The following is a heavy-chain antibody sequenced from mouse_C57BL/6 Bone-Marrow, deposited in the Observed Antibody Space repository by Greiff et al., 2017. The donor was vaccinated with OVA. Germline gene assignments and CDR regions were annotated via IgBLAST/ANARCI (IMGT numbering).Heavy chain of an antibody. Sequence: QVQLQQSGAELVRPGTSVKVSCKASGYAFTNYLIEWVKQRPGQGLDWIGVINPGSGGTNYNEKFKGKATLTADKSSSTAYMQLSSLTSEDSAVYFCARGGITTVVALDYWGQGTTLTVSS. D-gene: IGHD1-1*01. V-gene: IGHV1-54*01. CDR2: INPGSGGT. J-gene: IGHJ2*01. CDR3: ARGGITTVVALDY. CDR1: GYAFTNYL.